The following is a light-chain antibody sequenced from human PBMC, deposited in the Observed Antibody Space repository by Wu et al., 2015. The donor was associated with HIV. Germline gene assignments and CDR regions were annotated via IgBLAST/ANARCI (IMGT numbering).Light chain of an antibody. V-gene: IGKV1-5*03. J-gene: IGKJ2*03. CDR3: QHYNAYLYS. CDR2: KTS. Sequence: DIQMTQSPSTLSASVGDRVTITCRASQSSSSWLAWYQQKPGKAPKLLIYKTSTLESGVPSRFSGSGSGTEFTLTISSLQPDDFATYFCQHYNAYLYSFGLGDQAGDQT. CDR1: QSSSSW.